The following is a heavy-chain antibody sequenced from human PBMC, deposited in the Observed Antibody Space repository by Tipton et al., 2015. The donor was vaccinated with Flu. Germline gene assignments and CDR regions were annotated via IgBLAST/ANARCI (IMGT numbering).Heavy chain of an antibody. CDR3: ARYRGSNARGEGNDAFDI. CDR2: IYTNGRT. J-gene: IGHJ3*02. CDR1: GGSISSGSYF. Sequence: TLSLTCIVSGGSISSGSYFWSWIRQPAGKGLQWIGRIYTNGRTNCNPSLESRVSISADTSKNEFSLSLSSVTAADTAMYYCARYRGSNARGEGNDAFDIWGQGTMVSVSS. V-gene: IGHV4-61*02. D-gene: IGHD1-26*01.